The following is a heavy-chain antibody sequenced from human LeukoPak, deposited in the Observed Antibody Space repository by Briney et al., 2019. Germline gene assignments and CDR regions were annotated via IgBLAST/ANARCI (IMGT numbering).Heavy chain of an antibody. CDR2: INPNSGGT. D-gene: IGHD2-2*02. Sequence: WASVKVSCKASGYTFTGYYMHWVRQAPGQGLEWMGWINPNSGGTNYAQKFQGRVTMTRDTSISTAYMELSRLRSDDTAVYYCASPRYCSSTSCYTYYMDVWGKGTTVTVSS. J-gene: IGHJ6*03. CDR1: GYTFTGYY. V-gene: IGHV1-2*02. CDR3: ASPRYCSSTSCYTYYMDV.